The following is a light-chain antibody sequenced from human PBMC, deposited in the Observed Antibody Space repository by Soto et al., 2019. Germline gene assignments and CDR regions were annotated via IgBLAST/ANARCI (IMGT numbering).Light chain of an antibody. CDR1: QSVSSY. CDR2: DAS. J-gene: IGKJ2*01. V-gene: IGKV3-11*01. CDR3: QQRSNWLMYT. Sequence: EIVLTQSPATLSLSPGERATLSCRASQSVSSYLAWYQQKPGQAPRLLIYDASNRATGIPARFSGSGSGTDFTLTISSLEHEDVAVYYCQQRSNWLMYTFGQGTKLEIK.